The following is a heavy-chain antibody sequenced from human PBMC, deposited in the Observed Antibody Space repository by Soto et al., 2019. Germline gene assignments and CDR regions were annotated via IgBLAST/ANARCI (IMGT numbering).Heavy chain of an antibody. CDR1: GYTFTSYG. CDR3: ARGKRSGGSVYSYYYMDV. Sequence: ASVKVSCKASGYTFTSYGISWVRQAPGQGLEWMGWISAYNGNTNYAQKLQGRVTMTTDTSTSTAYMELRSLRSDDTAVYYCARGKRSGGSVYSYYYMDVWGKGTTVTVSS. CDR2: ISAYNGNT. J-gene: IGHJ6*03. V-gene: IGHV1-18*01. D-gene: IGHD2-15*01.